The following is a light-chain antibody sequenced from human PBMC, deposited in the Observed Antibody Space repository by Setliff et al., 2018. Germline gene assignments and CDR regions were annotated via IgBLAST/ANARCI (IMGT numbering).Light chain of an antibody. J-gene: IGLJ2*01. Sequence: QSVLAQPASVSGSPGQSITISCTGTSSDVGGYNYVSWYQHHPGKAPKLMIYEVSNQPSGVSNRFSGSKSGNTASLTISGLQAEDEADYYCSSYTSSSTPVVFGGGTKVTVL. CDR1: SSDVGGYNY. CDR2: EVS. CDR3: SSYTSSSTPVV. V-gene: IGLV2-14*01.